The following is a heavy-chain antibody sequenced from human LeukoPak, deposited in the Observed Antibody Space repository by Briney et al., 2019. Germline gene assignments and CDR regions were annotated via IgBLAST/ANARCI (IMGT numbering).Heavy chain of an antibody. J-gene: IGHJ4*02. CDR1: GFTFDDYA. CDR3: AKDLGEEAGTTYFDY. D-gene: IGHD4-17*01. V-gene: IGHV3-9*01. Sequence: PGGSLRLSCAASGFTFDDYAMHWVRQAPGKGLEWVSGISWNSGSIGYADSVKGRFTISRDNAKNSLYLQMNSLRAEDTALYYCAKDLGEEAGTTYFDYWGQGTLVTVSS. CDR2: ISWNSGSI.